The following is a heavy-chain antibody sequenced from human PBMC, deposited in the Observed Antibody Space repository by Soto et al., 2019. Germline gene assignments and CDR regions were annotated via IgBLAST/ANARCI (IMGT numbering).Heavy chain of an antibody. D-gene: IGHD3-10*01. Sequence: SVKVSCKASGGTFSSYAISWVRQAPGQGLEWMGGIIPVFGTANYAQKFQGRVTITADESTSTAYMELSSLRSEDTAVYYCARGGSGSYSPLFPYYGMDVWGQGTTVTVSS. CDR3: ARGGSGSYSPLFPYYGMDV. V-gene: IGHV1-69*13. CDR1: GGTFSSYA. CDR2: IIPVFGTA. J-gene: IGHJ6*02.